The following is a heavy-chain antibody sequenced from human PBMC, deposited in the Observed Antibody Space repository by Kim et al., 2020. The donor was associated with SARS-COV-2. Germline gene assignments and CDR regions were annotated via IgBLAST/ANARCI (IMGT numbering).Heavy chain of an antibody. CDR1: GFVFNTYD. CDR3: VRAGDNSGPLRSNWLDP. D-gene: IGHD3-22*01. CDR2: ITTDSLYI. Sequence: GGSLRLSCAASGFVFNTYDMSWVRQAPGKGLEWVSSITTDSLYIYYAGSVKGRFTFSRDNARNSVYLQMNSLRAEDTAVYYCVRAGDNSGPLRSNWLDPWGQGTLVTVSS. J-gene: IGHJ5*02. V-gene: IGHV3-21*01.